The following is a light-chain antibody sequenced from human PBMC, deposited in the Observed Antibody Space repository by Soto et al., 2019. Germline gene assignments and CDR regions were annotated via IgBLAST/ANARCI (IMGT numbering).Light chain of an antibody. CDR2: AAS. CDR3: LQDYTYPFT. J-gene: IGKJ2*01. Sequence: AIQMTQSPSSLSASVGDRVTITCRASQDMRNDLAWYQQKPGQAPKFLTYAASNLQSGVPSRFSGSGSGTNFTLTISSLQPEDFASYYCLQDYTYPFTFGQGTKLEIK. V-gene: IGKV1-6*02. CDR1: QDMRND.